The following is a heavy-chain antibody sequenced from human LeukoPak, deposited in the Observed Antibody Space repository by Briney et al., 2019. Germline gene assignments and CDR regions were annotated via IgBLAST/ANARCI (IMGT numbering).Heavy chain of an antibody. D-gene: IGHD5-18*01. Sequence: PGGSLRLSCAASGFTVSSNYMSWVRQAPGKGPEWVSVIYSGGSTYYADSVKGRFTISRDNSKNTLYLQMNSLRAEDTAVYYCARVVQLWPGGYYYYYMDVWGKGTTVTISS. CDR1: GFTVSSNY. V-gene: IGHV3-53*01. J-gene: IGHJ6*03. CDR2: IYSGGST. CDR3: ARVVQLWPGGYYYYYMDV.